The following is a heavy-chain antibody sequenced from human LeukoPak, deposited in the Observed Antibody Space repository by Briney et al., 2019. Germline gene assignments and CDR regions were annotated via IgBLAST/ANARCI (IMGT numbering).Heavy chain of an antibody. CDR1: GYTFTGYY. J-gene: IGHJ6*02. CDR3: ASPARYSSSWYYYYYGMDV. D-gene: IGHD6-13*01. Sequence: GASVKVSCKASGYTFTGYYMHWVRQAPGQGLEWMGWINPNSGGTNYAQKFQGRVTMTRDTSISTAYMEPSRLRSDDTAVYYCASPARYSSSWYYYYYGMDVWGQGTTVTVSS. CDR2: INPNSGGT. V-gene: IGHV1-2*02.